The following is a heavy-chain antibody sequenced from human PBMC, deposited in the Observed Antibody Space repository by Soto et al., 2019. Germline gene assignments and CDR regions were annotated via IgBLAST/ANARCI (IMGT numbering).Heavy chain of an antibody. D-gene: IGHD2-21*01. CDR2: ISGYNGNT. Sequence: ASVKVSCKASGYTFNTYGITWVRQAPGQGLEWMGWISGYNGNTNYAQTLQGRGTMTTDTSTSTAYLELRSLRSDDTVVYYCARTVEYDSIPYYYADFWGQGTLVTVSS. CDR1: GYTFNTYG. CDR3: ARTVEYDSIPYYYADF. V-gene: IGHV1-18*01. J-gene: IGHJ4*01.